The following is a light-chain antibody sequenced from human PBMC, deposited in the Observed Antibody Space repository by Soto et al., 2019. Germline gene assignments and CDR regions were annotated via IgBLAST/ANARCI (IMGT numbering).Light chain of an antibody. V-gene: IGKV1-39*01. J-gene: IGKJ1*01. CDR1: QGISTS. CDR2: GAS. Sequence: DIQMTHSSSSLSASVGDRVTITCRASQGISTSLSWYQQRPGKPPYLLIYGASTLQSGVPSRFSGSGSGTDFTLSIGSLQPEDFETYYCQQSYSNPRTFGQGTKVDIK. CDR3: QQSYSNPRT.